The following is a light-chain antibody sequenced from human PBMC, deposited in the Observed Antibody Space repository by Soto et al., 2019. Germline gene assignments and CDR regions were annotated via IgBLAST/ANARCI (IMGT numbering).Light chain of an antibody. V-gene: IGKV3-20*01. Sequence: EIVLTQSPGTLSLSPGERATLSCRASQSVTSSYLAWYQQKPGQAPRLLIYGASNRATGIPDRFSGSGSGGDFTLTISRLEPEDFAVYYCQQYGSSRTFGLGTKVDIK. J-gene: IGKJ1*01. CDR3: QQYGSSRT. CDR2: GAS. CDR1: QSVTSSY.